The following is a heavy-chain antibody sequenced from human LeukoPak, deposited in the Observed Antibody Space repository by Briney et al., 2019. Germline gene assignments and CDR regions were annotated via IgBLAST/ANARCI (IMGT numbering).Heavy chain of an antibody. CDR2: INPNSGGT. Sequence: GASVKVSCKASGFTFIDYYIHWVRQAPGQGLQWMGWINPNSGGTIYAQKFQGRVTMTRDTSISTAYMDLSRLTSDDTAVYYCARELTGGDVDFWGQGTLVTVSS. V-gene: IGHV1-2*02. J-gene: IGHJ4*02. CDR1: GFTFIDYY. D-gene: IGHD2-21*02. CDR3: ARELTGGDVDF.